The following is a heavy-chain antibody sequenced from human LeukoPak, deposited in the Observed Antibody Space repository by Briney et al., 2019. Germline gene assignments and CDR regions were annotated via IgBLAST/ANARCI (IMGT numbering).Heavy chain of an antibody. CDR3: ARTDYYYDSSGYTRSDAFDI. CDR2: IYYSGST. D-gene: IGHD3-22*01. J-gene: IGHJ3*02. CDR1: GGSISSSSYY. V-gene: IGHV4-39*07. Sequence: SETLSLTCTVSGGSISSSSYYWGWIRQPPGKGLEWIGSIYYSGSTYYNPSLKSRVTISVDRSKNQFSLKLSSVTAADTAVYYCARTDYYYDSSGYTRSDAFDIWGQGTMVTVSS.